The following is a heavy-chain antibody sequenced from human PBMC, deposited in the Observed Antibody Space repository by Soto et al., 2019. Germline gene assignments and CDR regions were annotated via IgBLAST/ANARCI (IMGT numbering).Heavy chain of an antibody. Sequence: SETLSLTCTVSGGSISRYYWSWIRQPPGKGLEWIGYMYNTGSTVYNPSFKSRVTISVDTSKNQFSLKPNSVTAADTAVYYCARDLWGYCGTDCYPLDVWGQGTTVTVSS. CDR3: ARDLWGYCGTDCYPLDV. V-gene: IGHV4-59*01. J-gene: IGHJ6*02. CDR1: GGSISRYY. D-gene: IGHD2-21*02. CDR2: MYNTGST.